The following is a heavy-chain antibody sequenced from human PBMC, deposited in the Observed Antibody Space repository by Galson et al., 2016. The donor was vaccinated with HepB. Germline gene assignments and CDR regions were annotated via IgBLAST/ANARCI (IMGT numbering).Heavy chain of an antibody. D-gene: IGHD3-10*01. CDR1: GYTLTEVS. J-gene: IGHJ4*02. CDR2: FDPEEGEK. Sequence: SVKVSCKVSGYTLTEVSIHWVRQAPGKGLEWMGGFDPEEGEKVYAQKFQGRVSMTEDTSTVTASMELSSLRIEDTAVYYCATDLANSITLLREANFDYWGQGTLVTVSS. V-gene: IGHV1-24*01. CDR3: ATDLANSITLLREANFDY.